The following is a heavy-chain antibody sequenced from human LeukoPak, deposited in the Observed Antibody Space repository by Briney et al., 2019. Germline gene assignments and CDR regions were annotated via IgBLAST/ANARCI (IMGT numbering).Heavy chain of an antibody. J-gene: IGHJ4*02. CDR2: IYHGGST. CDR1: GASISSSHW. D-gene: IGHD3-10*01. Sequence: SETLSLTCAVSGASISSSHWWSWVRQPPRKGLEWIGEIYHGGSTNCNPSLKGRVTISVDRSNNQFSLRLTSVTAADTAVYYCARGEEHGSGTVHFDYWGQGTLVTVSS. CDR3: ARGEEHGSGTVHFDY. V-gene: IGHV4-4*02.